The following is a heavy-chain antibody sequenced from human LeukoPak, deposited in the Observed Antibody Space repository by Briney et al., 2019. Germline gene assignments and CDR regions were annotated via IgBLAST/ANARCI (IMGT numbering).Heavy chain of an antibody. V-gene: IGHV1-46*01. D-gene: IGHD3-10*01. CDR3: ARDRGEGYYFDY. CDR1: GYTFTSYY. CDR2: INPSGGST. Sequence: GASVKVSCKASGYTFTSYYMHWVRQAPGQGLEWMGGINPSGGSTSYAQKFQGRLTMTRDTSTSTVYMELSSLRSEDTAVYYCARDRGEGYYFDYWGQGTLVTVSP. J-gene: IGHJ4*02.